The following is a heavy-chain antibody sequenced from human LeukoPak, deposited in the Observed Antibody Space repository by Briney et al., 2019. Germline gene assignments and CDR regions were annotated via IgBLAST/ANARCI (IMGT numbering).Heavy chain of an antibody. D-gene: IGHD6-19*01. J-gene: IGHJ4*02. CDR2: ISGSGGST. CDR1: GFTFSSYA. Sequence: PGGSLRLSCAASGFTFSSYAMSWVRQAPGKGLEWVSAISGSGGSTYYADSVKGRFTISRDNSKNTLYLQMSSLRAEDTAVYYCAKVPGIAVAGRFDYWGQGTLVTVSS. CDR3: AKVPGIAVAGRFDY. V-gene: IGHV3-23*01.